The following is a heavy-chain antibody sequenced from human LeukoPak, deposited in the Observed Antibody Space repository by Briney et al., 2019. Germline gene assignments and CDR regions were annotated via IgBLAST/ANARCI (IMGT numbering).Heavy chain of an antibody. J-gene: IGHJ5*02. CDR2: VYTSGST. Sequence: SETLSLTCTVSGGSISSYYWSWIRQPAGKGLEWIGRVYTSGSTNYNPSLKSRVTISVDTSKNQFSLKLSSVTAADTAVYYCARVGGIVVVPAAIDSPSVWFDPWGQGTLVTVSS. CDR1: GGSISSYY. V-gene: IGHV4-4*07. D-gene: IGHD2-2*01. CDR3: ARVGGIVVVPAAIDSPSVWFDP.